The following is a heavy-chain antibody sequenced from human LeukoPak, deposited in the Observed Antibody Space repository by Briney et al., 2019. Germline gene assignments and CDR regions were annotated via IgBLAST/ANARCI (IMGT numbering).Heavy chain of an antibody. Sequence: PRGSLTLSCVASGFTFSSYNIHWVRQAPGKGLEWVSFKRFDRDNEDYADSVKGRSTVSRDNSQKMVFLQMNSLRPEDTAVYYCAKDNSGWAFDYWGQGTLVAVSS. V-gene: IGHV3-30*02. CDR1: GFTFSSYN. CDR3: AKDNSGWAFDY. D-gene: IGHD5-12*01. J-gene: IGHJ4*02. CDR2: KRFDRDNE.